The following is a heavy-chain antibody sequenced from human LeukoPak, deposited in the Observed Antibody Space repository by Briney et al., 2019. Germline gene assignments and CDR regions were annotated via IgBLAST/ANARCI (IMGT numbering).Heavy chain of an antibody. D-gene: IGHD3-22*01. CDR3: ASAYYYDSSGYYYPPGVIGY. CDR1: GFTFSDYY. J-gene: IGHJ4*02. V-gene: IGHV3-11*01. CDR2: ISSSGSTI. Sequence: PGGSLRLSCAASGFTFSDYYMSWIRQAPGKGLEWVSYISSSGSTIYYPDSVKGRFTISRDNAKNSLYLQMNSLRAEDTAVYYCASAYYYDSSGYYYPPGVIGYWGQGTLVTVSS.